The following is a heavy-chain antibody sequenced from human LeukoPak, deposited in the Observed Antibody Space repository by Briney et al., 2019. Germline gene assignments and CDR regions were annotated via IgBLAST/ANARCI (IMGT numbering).Heavy chain of an antibody. J-gene: IGHJ4*02. D-gene: IGHD6-13*01. CDR2: IYSGGST. Sequence: GGSLRLSCAASGFTVSSNYMSWVRQAPGKGLEWVSVIYSGGSTYYADSVKGRFTISRDNSKNTLYLQMNSLRAEDTAVYYCARDPPLWAPSGSWIDYWGQGTLVTASS. CDR1: GFTVSSNY. V-gene: IGHV3-66*02. CDR3: ARDPPLWAPSGSWIDY.